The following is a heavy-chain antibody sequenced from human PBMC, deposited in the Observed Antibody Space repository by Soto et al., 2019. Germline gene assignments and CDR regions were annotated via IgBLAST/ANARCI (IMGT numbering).Heavy chain of an antibody. J-gene: IGHJ4*02. Sequence: GGSLRLSCAASGFTFDDYAMHWVRQAPGKGLEWVSGISWNSGSIGYADSVKGRFTISRDNARNSLYLQMNSLRAEDTALYYCAKATLSGSYSSYYFDYWGQGTLVTVSS. CDR3: AKATLSGSYSSYYFDY. V-gene: IGHV3-9*01. CDR2: ISWNSGSI. D-gene: IGHD1-26*01. CDR1: GFTFDDYA.